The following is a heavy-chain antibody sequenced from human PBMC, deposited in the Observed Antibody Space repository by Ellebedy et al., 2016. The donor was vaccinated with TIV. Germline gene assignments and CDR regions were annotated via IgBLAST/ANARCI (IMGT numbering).Heavy chain of an antibody. CDR3: ARHLGSGGDFDY. CDR2: IYPGDSDT. V-gene: IGHV5-51*01. Sequence: GESLKISCKASGYIFTSNWIGWVRLMPGKGLEWMGIIYPGDSDTTYNPSFQGQVTITADKSISTAYLQWSSLQASDTALYYCARHLGSGGDFDYWGQGTLLTVSS. CDR1: GYIFTSNW. J-gene: IGHJ4*02. D-gene: IGHD3-10*01.